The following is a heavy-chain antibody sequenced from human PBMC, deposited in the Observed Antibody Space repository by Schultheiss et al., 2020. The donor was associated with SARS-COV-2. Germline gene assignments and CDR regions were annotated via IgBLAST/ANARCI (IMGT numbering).Heavy chain of an antibody. CDR2: IYYSGST. D-gene: IGHD6-19*01. CDR3: ARVSTYSRRMGGWYYFDY. V-gene: IGHV4-31*03. J-gene: IGHJ4*02. Sequence: SETLSLTCTVSGGSISSGGYYWSWIRQHPGKGLEWIGYIYYSGSTYYNPSLKSRVTISVDTSKNQFSLKLSSVTAADTAVYYCARVSTYSRRMGGWYYFDYWGQGTLVTVSS. CDR1: GGSISSGGYY.